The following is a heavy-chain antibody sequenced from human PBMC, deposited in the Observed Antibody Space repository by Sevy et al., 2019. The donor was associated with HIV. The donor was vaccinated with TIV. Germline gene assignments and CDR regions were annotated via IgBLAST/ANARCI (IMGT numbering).Heavy chain of an antibody. CDR3: ATDVTIFGVVL. V-gene: IGHV1-24*01. CDR1: GYTLTELS. CDR2: FDPEDGET. J-gene: IGHJ4*02. D-gene: IGHD3-3*01. Sequence: ASVKVSCKVSGYTLTELSIHWVRQAPGKGLEGKGGFDPEDGETIYAQKFQGRVTMTEDTSTDTAYMELSSLRSEDTAVYYCATDVTIFGVVLWGQGTLVTVSS.